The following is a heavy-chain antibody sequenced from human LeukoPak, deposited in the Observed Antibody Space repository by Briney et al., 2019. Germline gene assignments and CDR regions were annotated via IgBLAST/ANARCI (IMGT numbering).Heavy chain of an antibody. D-gene: IGHD1-26*01. CDR1: GYVFTELS. V-gene: IGHV1-24*01. J-gene: IGHJ6*02. CDR2: FDAEDGEI. CDR3: ARGRSGSYYYYGMDV. Sequence: GASVKVSCKVFGYVFTELSMHWVRQVPGKGPEWMGGFDAEDGEIIYAQKFQGRVTMTTDTSTSTAYMELRSLRSDDTAVYYCARGRSGSYYYYGMDVWGQGTTVTVSS.